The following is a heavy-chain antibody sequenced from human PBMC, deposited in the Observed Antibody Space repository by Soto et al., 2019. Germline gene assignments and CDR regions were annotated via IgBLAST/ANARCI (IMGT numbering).Heavy chain of an antibody. J-gene: IGHJ3*02. CDR3: GRDWRSGVTRPRALDI. D-gene: IGHD4-4*01. CDR2: IYYSGST. CDR1: GGSISSYY. V-gene: IGHV4-59*01. Sequence: PSETLSLTCTVSGGSISSYYWSWIRQPPGKGLEWIGYIYYSGSTNYNPSLKSRVNIAIDTSKNQFSLMLSSVTGADTSVSFCGRDWRSGVTRPRALDIWGQGTMVTVSS.